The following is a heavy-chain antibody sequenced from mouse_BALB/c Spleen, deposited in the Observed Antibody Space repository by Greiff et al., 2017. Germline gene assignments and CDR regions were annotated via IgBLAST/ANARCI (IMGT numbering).Heavy chain of an antibody. CDR2: INPSNGGT. CDR1: GYTFTSYY. Sequence: VQLQQSGAELVKPGASVKLSCKASGYTFTSYYMYWVKQRPGQGLEWIGEINPSNGGTNFNEKFKSKATLTVDKSSSTAYMQLSSLTSEDSAVYYSTRKKPKKGNYALAYWGQGTLVTVSA. J-gene: IGHJ3*01. D-gene: IGHD2-1*01. V-gene: IGHV1S81*02. CDR3: TRKKPKKGNYALAY.